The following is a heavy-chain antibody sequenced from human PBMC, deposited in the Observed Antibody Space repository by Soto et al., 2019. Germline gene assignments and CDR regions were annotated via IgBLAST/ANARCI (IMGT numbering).Heavy chain of an antibody. CDR1: GFTFSSLS. J-gene: IGHJ4*02. V-gene: IGHV3-48*01. D-gene: IGHD6-13*01. Sequence: PGGSLRLSCXAXGFTFSSLSMNWVRQAPGKGLERVSYISSTGSTIYYADSAKGRFTMSRDNAKNSLYLQMNSLRAEDTAVYYCTKSRSLDYWGQGTLVTVSS. CDR2: ISSTGSTI. CDR3: TKSRSLDY.